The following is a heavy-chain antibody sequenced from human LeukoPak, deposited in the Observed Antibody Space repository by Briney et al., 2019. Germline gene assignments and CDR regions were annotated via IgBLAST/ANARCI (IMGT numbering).Heavy chain of an antibody. CDR3: ARIGYYDSGNYPSDY. D-gene: IGHD3-10*01. Sequence: SGGSLRLSCAASGFTFSTYSMNWVRQAPGKGLEWVSSISSTSTYIYYADSVKGRFTISRDNAKNSLYLQMNSLRAEGTAVYFCARIGYYDSGNYPSDYWGQGTLVTVSS. CDR1: GFTFSTYS. V-gene: IGHV3-21*01. CDR2: ISSTSTYI. J-gene: IGHJ4*02.